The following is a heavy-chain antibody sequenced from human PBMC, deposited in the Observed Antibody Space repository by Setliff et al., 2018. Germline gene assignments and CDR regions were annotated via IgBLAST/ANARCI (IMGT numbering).Heavy chain of an antibody. J-gene: IGHJ6*01. CDR1: GFTFSRYG. V-gene: IGHV3-30*02. Sequence: HPGGSLRLSCAASGFTFSRYGMYWVRQAPGKGLEWVAFIRYDGYNKYYADSVQGRFTISRDNSKNTLFLQMDSLRDDDTAVYYCAKDSLEVVIALHGMDVWGQGTTVTVSS. CDR2: IRYDGYNK. D-gene: IGHD2-21*01. CDR3: AKDSLEVVIALHGMDV.